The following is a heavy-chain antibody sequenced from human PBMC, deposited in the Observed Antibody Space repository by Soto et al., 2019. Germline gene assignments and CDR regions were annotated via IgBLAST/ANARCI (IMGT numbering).Heavy chain of an antibody. V-gene: IGHV4-30-2*01. CDR1: GASIISGDSA. J-gene: IGHJ1*01. D-gene: IGHD3-22*01. CDR3: ARGDKNNNYYLEH. Sequence: SEILSLTCVVSGASIISGDSAWNWVRQPPGKGLAWLGYIYNSGGSYYNPSLKSRVTISLDRSKNHFSLRLDSVTAADTALYFRARGDKNNNYYLEHWAQGTLVTVAS. CDR2: IYNSGGS.